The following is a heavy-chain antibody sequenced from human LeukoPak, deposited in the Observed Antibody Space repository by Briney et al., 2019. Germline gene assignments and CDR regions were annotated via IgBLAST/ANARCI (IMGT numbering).Heavy chain of an antibody. Sequence: PSQTLSLTCSVSTAGSITGYHWNWIRQSAGEGLEWIGRADTTGNTKYNPSLKSRVIISVDTSNKQFSPKLTSVTAADTAVYYCARGGGDYVGWFDPWGQGTLVIVSS. D-gene: IGHD4-17*01. J-gene: IGHJ5*02. V-gene: IGHV4-4*07. CDR2: ADTTGNT. CDR1: TAGSITGYH. CDR3: ARGGGDYVGWFDP.